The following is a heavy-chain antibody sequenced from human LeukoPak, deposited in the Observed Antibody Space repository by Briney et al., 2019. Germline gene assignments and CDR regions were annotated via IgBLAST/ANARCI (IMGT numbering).Heavy chain of an antibody. V-gene: IGHV3-23*01. D-gene: IGHD6-13*01. CDR1: GFPFSSYG. CDR2: ISGSGGST. CDR3: AKDARIAAADDY. J-gene: IGHJ4*02. Sequence: GTLRLSCAASGFPFSSYGMSWVRRAPGKGLEWVSAISGSGGSTYYADSVKGRFTISRDNSKNTLYLQMNSLRAEDTAVYYCAKDARIAAADDYWGQGTLVTVSS.